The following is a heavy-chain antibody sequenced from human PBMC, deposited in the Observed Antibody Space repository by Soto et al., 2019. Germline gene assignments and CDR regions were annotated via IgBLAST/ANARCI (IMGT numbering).Heavy chain of an antibody. D-gene: IGHD6-6*01. CDR1: GASVSSHY. Sequence: PSETLSLTCTVAGASVSSHYWSWIRQPPGKGLEHIGSIHYSGSITYNPSLKSRVIISVDTSNNQFSLRLTSVTAADTAVYYCARDLEQLKNLGVYYYYGMDVWGQGTTVTVSS. CDR3: ARDLEQLKNLGVYYYYGMDV. J-gene: IGHJ6*02. V-gene: IGHV4-59*02. CDR2: IHYSGSI.